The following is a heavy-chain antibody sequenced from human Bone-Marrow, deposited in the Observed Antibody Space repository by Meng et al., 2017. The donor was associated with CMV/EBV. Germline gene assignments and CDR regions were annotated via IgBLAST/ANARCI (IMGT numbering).Heavy chain of an antibody. J-gene: IGHJ6*02. Sequence: SETLSLTCAISGDSVSSKGTAWDWVRQSPSRGLEWLGRTYYKSKWYYDYVASVKSRIIINPDTSKNQFSLQLNSVTPEDTATYYCARYIIGKGMDVWGHGNLVTVSS. V-gene: IGHV6-1*01. D-gene: IGHD1-20*01. CDR3: ARYIIGKGMDV. CDR2: TYYKSKWYY. CDR1: GDSVSSKGTA.